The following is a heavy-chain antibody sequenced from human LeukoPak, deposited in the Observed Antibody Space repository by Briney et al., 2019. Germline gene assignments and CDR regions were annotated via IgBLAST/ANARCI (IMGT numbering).Heavy chain of an antibody. CDR1: GGSISSYY. CDR2: IYTSGST. D-gene: IGHD4-17*01. V-gene: IGHV4-4*07. CDR3: ANSIDFDYGDYYFDY. Sequence: TTSETLSLTCTVSGGSISSYYWSWIRQPAGKGLEWIGRIYTSGSTNYNPSLKSRVTISLDTSKNQFSLKLSSVTAADTAVYYCANSIDFDYGDYYFDYWGQGALVTISS. J-gene: IGHJ4*02.